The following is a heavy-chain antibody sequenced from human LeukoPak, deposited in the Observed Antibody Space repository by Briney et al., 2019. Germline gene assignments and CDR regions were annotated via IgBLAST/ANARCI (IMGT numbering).Heavy chain of an antibody. Sequence: GGSLRLSCVGSGFTFSSCAMIWVRQTPGKGLEWVTVISGTGGTTYDADSVKGRFTISRDNSKNTLYLQMNSLRAEDTAVYYCVKSPLNLGYCSGGSCHYFDYWGQGTLVTVSS. V-gene: IGHV3-23*01. J-gene: IGHJ4*02. CDR3: VKSPLNLGYCSGGSCHYFDY. CDR2: ISGTGGTT. CDR1: GFTFSSCA. D-gene: IGHD2-15*01.